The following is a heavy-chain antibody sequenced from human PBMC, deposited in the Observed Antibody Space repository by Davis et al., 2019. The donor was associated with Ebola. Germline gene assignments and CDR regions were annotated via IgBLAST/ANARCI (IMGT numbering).Heavy chain of an antibody. Sequence: SETLSLTCAVYGGSFSGYYWSWIRQPPGKGLEWIGSIYYSGSTYYNPSLKSRVTISLDTSKNQFSLKLRSVTAADTAVYYCARRPHLKSDFGSDAFDIWGQGTTVTVSS. CDR1: GGSFSGYY. J-gene: IGHJ3*02. CDR2: IYYSGST. D-gene: IGHD3-10*01. V-gene: IGHV4-34*01. CDR3: ARRPHLKSDFGSDAFDI.